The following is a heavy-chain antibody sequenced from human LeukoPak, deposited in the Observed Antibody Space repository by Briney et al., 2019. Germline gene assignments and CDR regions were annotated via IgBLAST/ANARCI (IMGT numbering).Heavy chain of an antibody. V-gene: IGHV6-1*01. CDR1: GDSVSSNTAA. J-gene: IGHJ5*02. D-gene: IGHD2-15*01. CDR3: ARANGRYCSGGSCYFRSGFDP. Sequence: SQTLSLTCVISGDSVSSNTAAWNWIRQSPSRGLEWLGRTYYRNKWYNDYAVSVKSRITIKSDTSKNQFTLQLNSVTPEDTAVYYCARANGRYCSGGSCYFRSGFDPWGQGTLVTVSS. CDR2: TYYRNKWYN.